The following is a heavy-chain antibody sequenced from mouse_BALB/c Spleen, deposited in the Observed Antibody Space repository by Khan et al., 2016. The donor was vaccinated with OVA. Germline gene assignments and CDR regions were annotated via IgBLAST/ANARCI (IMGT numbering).Heavy chain of an antibody. CDR3: ARGGSSGPAWFAY. J-gene: IGHJ3*01. V-gene: IGHV3-6*02. CDR1: GYSITSGYF. Sequence: EVKLEESGPGLVKPSQSLSLTCSVTGYSITSGYFWNWIRQFPGNKLEWMGYIRYDGDSNYNPSLKNRISITRDTCKNQFFLKFNSVTPEDTATVYCARGGSSGPAWFAYWGQATLVTVSP. D-gene: IGHD3-1*01. CDR2: IRYDGDS.